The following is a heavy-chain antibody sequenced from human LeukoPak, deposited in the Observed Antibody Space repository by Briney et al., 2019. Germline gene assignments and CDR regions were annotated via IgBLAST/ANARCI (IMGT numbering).Heavy chain of an antibody. J-gene: IGHJ4*02. Sequence: ASVKVSCKASGYTFTTYNINWVRHATGQGLEWMGWMHPDTGNTGFAQKFQGRVTMTRDTSISTANMELSSLRSEDTAIYYCARSLPYDSSWFDFWGQGTLVTVSS. CDR2: MHPDTGNT. CDR1: GYTFTTYN. V-gene: IGHV1-8*01. CDR3: ARSLPYDSSWFDF. D-gene: IGHD6-6*01.